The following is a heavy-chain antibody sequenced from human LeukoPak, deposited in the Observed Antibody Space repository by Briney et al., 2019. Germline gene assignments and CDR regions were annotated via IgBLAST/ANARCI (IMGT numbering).Heavy chain of an antibody. CDR2: VYTSGST. CDR1: GGSISGYY. Sequence: SETLSLTCSVSGGSISGYYWTWIRQPAGKGLEWIGRVYTSGSTHYNPSLKTRLTMSVDTSKNQYSLKLSSVTAADTAVYYCARLITGTTTAFDIWGQGTMVTVSS. CDR3: ARLITGTTTAFDI. J-gene: IGHJ3*02. V-gene: IGHV4-4*07. D-gene: IGHD1-7*01.